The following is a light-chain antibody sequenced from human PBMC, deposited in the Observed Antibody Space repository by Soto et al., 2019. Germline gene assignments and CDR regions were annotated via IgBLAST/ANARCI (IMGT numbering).Light chain of an antibody. CDR3: SSYAGNNVV. Sequence: QSVLTQPPSASGSPGQSVTISCTGTSSDVGGYNYVSWYQQHPGKAPKLMIYEVSKRPSGVPDRFSGSKSGNTASLTVSGLQAEDEADYYCSSYAGNNVVFGGGPKLTVL. CDR1: SSDVGGYNY. CDR2: EVS. V-gene: IGLV2-8*01. J-gene: IGLJ2*01.